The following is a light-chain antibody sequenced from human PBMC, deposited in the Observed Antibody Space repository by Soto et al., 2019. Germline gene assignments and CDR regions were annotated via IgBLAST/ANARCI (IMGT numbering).Light chain of an antibody. Sequence: QSALTQPPSASGSPGQSVTISCTGTSSDVGGYNRVSWYQQYPGKAPKLMIYEVSKRPSGVPDRFSGSKSGNTASLTVSGLRAEDEADYYCSSYAGSNILSVVFGGGTKLTVL. V-gene: IGLV2-8*01. CDR2: EVS. J-gene: IGLJ2*01. CDR3: SSYAGSNILSVV. CDR1: SSDVGGYNR.